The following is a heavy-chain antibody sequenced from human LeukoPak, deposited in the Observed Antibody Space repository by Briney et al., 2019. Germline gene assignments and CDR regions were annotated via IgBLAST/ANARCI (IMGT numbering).Heavy chain of an antibody. CDR3: ARTHELGYCSSTSCYPGE. D-gene: IGHD2-2*01. J-gene: IGHJ4*02. CDR1: GVSISRYY. CDR2: IYYSGSN. V-gene: IGHV4-59*01. Sequence: SETLSLTCAVSGVSISRYYLSWLRQPPGKGLEGIGYIYYSGSNNYNPSLKRRVTISVDTSKNKFSLKLTSVTAAGTAVYYCARTHELGYCSSTSCYPGEWGQGTLVTVSS.